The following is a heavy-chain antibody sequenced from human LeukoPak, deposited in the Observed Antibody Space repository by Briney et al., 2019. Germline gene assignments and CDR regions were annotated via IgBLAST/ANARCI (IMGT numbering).Heavy chain of an antibody. CDR2: INTDGTST. CDR1: GFTFSSYW. Sequence: PGGSLRLSCAASGFTFSSYWMHWVCQAPGKGLVWVSRINTDGTSTNYADSVKGRFTISRDNAKNTLYLQMNSLRAEDTAVYYCAKCVISPGIGGVGYYFDYWGQGTLVTVSS. CDR3: AKCVISPGIGGVGYYFDY. J-gene: IGHJ4*02. D-gene: IGHD3-16*01. V-gene: IGHV3-74*01.